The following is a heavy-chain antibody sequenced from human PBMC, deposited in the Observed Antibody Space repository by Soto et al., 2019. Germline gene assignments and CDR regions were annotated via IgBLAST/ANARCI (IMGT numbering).Heavy chain of an antibody. D-gene: IGHD4-4*01. CDR3: AKTPLRHLMTTEPTFAY. V-gene: IGHV3-23*01. J-gene: IGHJ4*02. CDR2: ISGSGDRT. Sequence: EVQLLESGGGLVQPGGSLRLSCVASGFTFSDYAMSWVRQAPGKGLEYVSAISGSGDRTYSADSVKGRFTISRDNSKNTLYLQMNGLRAEDTAVFYCAKTPLRHLMTTEPTFAYWGQGTLVTVSS. CDR1: GFTFSDYA.